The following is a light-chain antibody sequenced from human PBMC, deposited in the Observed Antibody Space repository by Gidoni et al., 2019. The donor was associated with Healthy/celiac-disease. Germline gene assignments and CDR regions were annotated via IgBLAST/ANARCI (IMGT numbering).Light chain of an antibody. CDR2: AAS. Sequence: DIQMTQSPSSVSASVGDRVTIPCRASQGISSWLDWYQQKPGKAPKRLIYAASSLQSGVPSRFSGSGSGTEFTLTISSLQPEDFATYYCQQANSFPLTFGGGTKVEIK. CDR1: QGISSW. V-gene: IGKV1D-12*01. CDR3: QQANSFPLT. J-gene: IGKJ4*01.